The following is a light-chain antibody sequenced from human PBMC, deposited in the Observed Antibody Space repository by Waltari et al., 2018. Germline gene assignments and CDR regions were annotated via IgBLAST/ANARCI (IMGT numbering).Light chain of an antibody. CDR1: QSVGRS. CDR3: QHYVRLPAT. Sequence: IVLTQFPGTLSLCPGERAPLSCRASQSVGRSLAWYQQKPGQAPRLLIYGASSRATGIPDRFSGSGSGTDFSLTISRLEPEDFAVYYCQHYVRLPATFGQGTKVEIK. CDR2: GAS. V-gene: IGKV3-20*01. J-gene: IGKJ1*01.